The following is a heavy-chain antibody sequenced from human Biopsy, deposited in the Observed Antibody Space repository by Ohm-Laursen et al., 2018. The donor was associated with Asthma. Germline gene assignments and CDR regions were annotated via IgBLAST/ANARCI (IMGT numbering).Heavy chain of an antibody. V-gene: IGHV3-23*01. D-gene: IGHD1-26*01. J-gene: IGHJ6*02. CDR3: AKDKVGAANSYQYGMDV. CDR1: AFPFSSYA. CDR2: ISGNGDNT. Sequence: SLRLSCAASAFPFSSYAMNWVRQAPGKGLEWVSSISGNGDNTHYSDSVQGRFIISRDNSKNTLYLQMNGLRVEDTAIYFCAKDKVGAANSYQYGMDVWGQGTTVTVSS.